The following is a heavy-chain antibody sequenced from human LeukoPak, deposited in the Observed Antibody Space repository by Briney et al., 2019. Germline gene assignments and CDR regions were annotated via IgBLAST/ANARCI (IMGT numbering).Heavy chain of an antibody. CDR2: ISSSGSTI. CDR1: GFSFSSYA. D-gene: IGHD3-10*02. Sequence: GGSLRLSCATSGFSFSSYAMSWIRQAPGKGLEWVSYISSSGSTIYYADSVKGRFTISRDNAKNTLYLQMNSLRAEDTAVYYCAELGITMIGGVWGEGTTVTISS. V-gene: IGHV3-48*03. CDR3: AELGITMIGGV. J-gene: IGHJ6*04.